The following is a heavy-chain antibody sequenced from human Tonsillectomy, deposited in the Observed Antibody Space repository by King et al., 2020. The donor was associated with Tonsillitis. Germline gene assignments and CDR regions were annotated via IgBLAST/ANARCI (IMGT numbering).Heavy chain of an antibody. Sequence: VQLQQWGAGLLKPSETLSLTCAVYGGSFSGYYWSWIRQPPGKGLEWIGEINHSGSTNYNPSLKSRVTISVDTSKNQFSLKLSSVTAAGTAVYYCARRDIRSNWFDPWGQGTLVTVSS. CDR3: ARRDIRSNWFDP. V-gene: IGHV4-34*01. CDR1: GGSFSGYY. D-gene: IGHD2-15*01. CDR2: INHSGST. J-gene: IGHJ5*02.